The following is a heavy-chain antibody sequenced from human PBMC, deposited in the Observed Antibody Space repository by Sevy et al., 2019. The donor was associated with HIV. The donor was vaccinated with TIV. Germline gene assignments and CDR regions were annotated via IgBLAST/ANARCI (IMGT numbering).Heavy chain of an antibody. CDR3: AKDMDYRDSSGFPLTFDY. CDR2: ISYDGSNK. Sequence: GESLKISCAASGFTFSSYGMHWVRQAPGKGLEWVTFISYDGSNKYYADSVKGRFTISRDSSKNTVHPQINSLRTEDTAVYYCAKDMDYRDSSGFPLTFDYWGQGTLVTVSS. D-gene: IGHD3-22*01. J-gene: IGHJ4*02. V-gene: IGHV3-30*18. CDR1: GFTFSSYG.